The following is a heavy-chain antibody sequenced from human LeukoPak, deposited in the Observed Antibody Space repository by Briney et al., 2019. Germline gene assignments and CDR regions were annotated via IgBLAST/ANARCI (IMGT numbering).Heavy chain of an antibody. Sequence: SQTLSLTCTVSGGSISSGGYYWSWIRQPPGKGLEWIGYIYHSGSTYYNPSLKSRVTISVDRSKNQFSLKLSSVTAADTAVYYCAKLTRFLDIVVVLAYYYYYMDVWGKGTTVTVSS. CDR1: GGSISSGGYY. J-gene: IGHJ6*03. CDR2: IYHSGST. D-gene: IGHD2-2*03. V-gene: IGHV4-30-2*01. CDR3: AKLTRFLDIVVVLAYYYYYMDV.